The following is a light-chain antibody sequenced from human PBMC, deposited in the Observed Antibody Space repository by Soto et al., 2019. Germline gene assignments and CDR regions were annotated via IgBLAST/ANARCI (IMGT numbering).Light chain of an antibody. CDR2: GAS. J-gene: IGKJ1*01. V-gene: IGKV3-15*01. CDR1: QSVSSN. CDR3: QHYNNWPRT. Sequence: EIVMTQSPATLSVSPGERATLSFRASQSVSSNLAWYQQKPVQAPRLLIYGASTRATGIPARFSGSGSGTEFTLTISSLQSEDFAVYYCQHYNNWPRTFGQGTKVDIK.